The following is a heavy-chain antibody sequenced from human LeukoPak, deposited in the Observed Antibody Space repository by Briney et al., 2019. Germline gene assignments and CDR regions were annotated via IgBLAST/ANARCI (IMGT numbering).Heavy chain of an antibody. CDR1: GGSISSGGYS. CDR3: ARHGVVDTSRKYYFDY. D-gene: IGHD5-18*01. J-gene: IGHJ4*02. Sequence: SETLSLTCAVSGGSISSGGYSWSWIRQPPGKGLEWIGYIYHSGSTYYNPSLKSRVTISVDRSKNQFSLELSSVTAADTAVYYCARHGVVDTSRKYYFDYWGQGTLVTVSS. V-gene: IGHV4-30-2*01. CDR2: IYHSGST.